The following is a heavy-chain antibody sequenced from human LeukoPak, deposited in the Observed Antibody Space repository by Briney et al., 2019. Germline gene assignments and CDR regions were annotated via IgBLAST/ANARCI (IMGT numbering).Heavy chain of an antibody. CDR2: ISYDGSNK. CDR3: AKALSSGWYDNWFDP. D-gene: IGHD6-19*01. Sequence: GGSLRLSCAASGFTFSSYAMHWVRQAPGKGLEWVAVISYDGSNKYYADSVKGRFTISRDNSQNTPYLQMNSLRAEDTAVYYCAKALSSGWYDNWFDPWGQGTLVTVSS. CDR1: GFTFSSYA. V-gene: IGHV3-30*04. J-gene: IGHJ5*02.